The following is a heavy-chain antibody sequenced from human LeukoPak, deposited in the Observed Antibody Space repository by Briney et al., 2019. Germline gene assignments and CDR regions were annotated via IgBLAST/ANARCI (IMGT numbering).Heavy chain of an antibody. V-gene: IGHV3-48*04. J-gene: IGHJ4*02. CDR1: GFTFSSYA. CDR2: ISSSGSTI. D-gene: IGHD1-1*01. CDR3: ASSTNWNLV. Sequence: GGSLRLSCAASGFTFSSYAMSWVRQAPGKGPEWVSYISSSGSTIYYADSVKGRFTISRDNAKNSLYLQMNSLRAEDTAVYYCASSTNWNLVWGQGTLVTVSS.